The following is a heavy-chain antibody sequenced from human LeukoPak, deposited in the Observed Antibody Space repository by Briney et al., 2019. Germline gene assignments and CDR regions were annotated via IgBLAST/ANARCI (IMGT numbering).Heavy chain of an antibody. D-gene: IGHD2-15*01. CDR2: ISSSGSTI. J-gene: IGHJ5*02. CDR3: AKDHQGYCSGGSCRWFDP. Sequence: GGSLRLSCAASGFTFSDYYMSWIRQAPGKGLEWVSYISSSGSTIYYADSVKGRFTISRDNAKNSLYLQMNSLRAEDTAVYYCAKDHQGYCSGGSCRWFDPWGQGTLVTVSS. V-gene: IGHV3-11*01. CDR1: GFTFSDYY.